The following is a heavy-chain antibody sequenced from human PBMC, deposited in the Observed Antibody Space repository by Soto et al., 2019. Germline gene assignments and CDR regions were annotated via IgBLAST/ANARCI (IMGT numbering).Heavy chain of an antibody. CDR3: ASLYDSSGYFDY. CDR1: DDANCMYK. Sequence: SETLSLTCSVSDDANCMYKWSWIRQPPGRRLEWIGYIDSNGSTNYNPSLKSRVTISVDTSKNQFSLKLSSVTAADTAVYYCASLYDSSGYFDYWGQGTLVTVSS. CDR2: IDSNGST. J-gene: IGHJ4*02. D-gene: IGHD3-22*01. V-gene: IGHV4-59*12.